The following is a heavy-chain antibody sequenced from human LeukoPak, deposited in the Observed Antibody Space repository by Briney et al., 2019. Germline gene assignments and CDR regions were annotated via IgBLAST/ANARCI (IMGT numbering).Heavy chain of an antibody. CDR2: FDPEDGET. CDR1: GYTLTELS. J-gene: IGHJ4*02. CDR3: ATSPGDYDFWSGYYPFDY. Sequence: ASVKVSCKVSGYTLTELSMHWVRQAPGKGLEWMGGFDPEDGETIYAQKFQGRVTMTEDTSTDTAYMELSSLRSEDTAVYYRATSPGDYDFWSGYYPFDYWGQGILVTVSS. V-gene: IGHV1-24*01. D-gene: IGHD3-3*01.